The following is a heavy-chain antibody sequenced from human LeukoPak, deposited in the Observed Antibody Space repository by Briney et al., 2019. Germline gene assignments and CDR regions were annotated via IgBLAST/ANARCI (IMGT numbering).Heavy chain of an antibody. CDR2: ISYDGSNK. V-gene: IGHV3-30*18. CDR1: GFTFSSYG. Sequence: GRSLRLSCAASGFTFSSYGMHWVRQAPGKGLEWVAVISYDGSNKYYADSVKGRFTISRDNSKNTLYLQVNSLRAEDTAVYYCAKDQWDIVVVPAAMEGGTLDYWGQGTLVTVSS. J-gene: IGHJ4*02. CDR3: AKDQWDIVVVPAAMEGGTLDY. D-gene: IGHD2-2*01.